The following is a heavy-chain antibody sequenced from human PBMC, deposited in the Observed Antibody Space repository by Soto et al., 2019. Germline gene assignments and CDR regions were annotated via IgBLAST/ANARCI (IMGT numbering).Heavy chain of an antibody. J-gene: IGHJ4*02. V-gene: IGHV1-69*01. Sequence: QVQLVQSGAEVKKPGSSVKLSCKTSGGTFRNYAINWVRQAPGQGLEWMGGSIPVFGTANYAQTFQGRFTITADESTSTASMELSSLRSEDTAVYYCAIPLTKQKLVRGAFDHWGQGTLVTVAS. CDR1: GGTFRNYA. CDR2: SIPVFGTA. CDR3: AIPLTKQKLVRGAFDH. D-gene: IGHD6-13*01.